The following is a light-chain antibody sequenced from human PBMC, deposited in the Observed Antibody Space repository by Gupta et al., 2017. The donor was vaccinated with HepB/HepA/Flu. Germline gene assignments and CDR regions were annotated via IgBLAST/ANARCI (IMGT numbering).Light chain of an antibody. J-gene: IGLJ2*01. CDR3: SSYTSSSTVV. CDR1: SSDVGGYNY. V-gene: IGLV2-14*01. CDR2: DVS. Sequence: SALTPPAPVSWSPGQSITISCTGTSSDVGGYNYVSWYQQHPGKAPKLMIYDVSNRPSGVSNRFAGSKSGNTASLTISGHQAEDEADYYRSSYTSSSTVVFGGGTKLTVL.